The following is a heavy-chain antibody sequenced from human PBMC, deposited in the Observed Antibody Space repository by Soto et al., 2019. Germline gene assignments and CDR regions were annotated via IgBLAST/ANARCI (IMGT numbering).Heavy chain of an antibody. CDR2: IYYSGST. CDR1: GDSISFNY. Sequence: LXLTCTVSGDSISFNYWSWVRQPPWKALEWIGFIYYSGSTDYNPSLKSRVTISIDTSKNQFSLKLRSVTAADTAVYYCAREGGSSLDYWGQGTLVTVSS. D-gene: IGHD6-6*01. J-gene: IGHJ4*02. V-gene: IGHV4-59*01. CDR3: AREGGSSLDY.